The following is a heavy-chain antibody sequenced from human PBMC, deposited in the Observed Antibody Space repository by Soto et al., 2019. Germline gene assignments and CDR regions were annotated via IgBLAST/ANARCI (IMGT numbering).Heavy chain of an antibody. D-gene: IGHD3-22*01. Sequence: ASVKVSCKVSGYTLTELSMHWVRQAPGKGLEWMGGFDPEDGETIYAQKFQGRVSMTEDTSTDTAYMELSSLRSEDTAVYYCATDRGISYYYDSPHAFDIWGQGTMVTVSS. CDR1: GYTLTELS. CDR3: ATDRGISYYYDSPHAFDI. J-gene: IGHJ3*02. CDR2: FDPEDGET. V-gene: IGHV1-24*01.